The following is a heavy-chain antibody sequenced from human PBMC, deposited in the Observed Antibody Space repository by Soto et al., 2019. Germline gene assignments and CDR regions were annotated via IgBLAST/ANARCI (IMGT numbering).Heavy chain of an antibody. CDR1: GFTLSGSD. D-gene: IGHD3-10*01. CDR3: SRHQEGRSMVFYGMDV. CDR2: IRPKSNNFAT. Sequence: PGGSLRLSCAASGFTLSGSDIHWVRQASGKGLEWVGRIRPKSNNFATSYAESVRGRFTISRDDSDNTASLQMSSLKTEDTAIYYCSRHQEGRSMVFYGMDVWGQGTTVTVSS. V-gene: IGHV3-73*01. J-gene: IGHJ6*02.